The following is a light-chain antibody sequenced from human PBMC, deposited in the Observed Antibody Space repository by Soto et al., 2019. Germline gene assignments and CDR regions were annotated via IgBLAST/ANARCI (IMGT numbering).Light chain of an antibody. V-gene: IGLV1-40*01. CDR3: QSHDSGLSGSV. J-gene: IGLJ3*02. CDR2: ANS. Sequence: QPVLTQPPSVSGAPGQRVTISCTGSRSNIGAGYDVHWYQQLPGTAPKLLIYANSNRPSGVPDRFSGSKSGTSASLAITGLQAEDEADYYCQSHDSGLSGSVFGGGTKLTVL. CDR1: RSNIGAGYD.